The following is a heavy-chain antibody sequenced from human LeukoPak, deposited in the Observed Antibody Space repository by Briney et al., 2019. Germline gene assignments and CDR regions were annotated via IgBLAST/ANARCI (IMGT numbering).Heavy chain of an antibody. CDR3: ARYVVYGSGKYYFDY. V-gene: IGHV4-39*01. CDR1: GGSVSSTTYY. Sequence: SETLSLTCTVSGGSVSSTTYYWSGIRQPPGKGLEWIASINYSGSTYYNPSLKSRVTISVDTSENQFSLKLSSVTAADTAVYYCARYVVYGSGKYYFDYWGQGTLVTVSS. CDR2: INYSGST. D-gene: IGHD3-10*01. J-gene: IGHJ4*02.